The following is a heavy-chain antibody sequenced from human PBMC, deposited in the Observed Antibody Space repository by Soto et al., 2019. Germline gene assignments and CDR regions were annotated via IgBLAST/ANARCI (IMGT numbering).Heavy chain of an antibody. CDR1: GASISSFN. CDR2: LNIAGTI. V-gene: IGHV4-4*07. Sequence: SETLSLTCSVSGASISSFNWNWVRQPAGKGPEWVGRLNIAGTINYNSSLKSRITMSMDPSKNQITLHLRSVTAADTAIYYRARDRSEYTSSWFWYVSHWAHGTLVTVS. CDR3: ARDRSEYTSSWFWYVSH. D-gene: IGHD6-13*01. J-gene: IGHJ1*01.